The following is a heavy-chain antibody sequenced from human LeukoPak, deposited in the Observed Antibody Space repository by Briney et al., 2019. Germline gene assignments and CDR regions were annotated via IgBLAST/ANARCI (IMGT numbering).Heavy chain of an antibody. CDR3: AGEDYFYSSGYASWRFDI. D-gene: IGHD3-22*01. CDR2: IYYSGNT. Sequence: PSETLSLTCTVSGGSISDYYRTWIRQPPGKGLEWIGHIYYSGNTINNPSLRSRVTISVDTPKNQFSLKLTSVTTADTAVYYGAGEDYFYSSGYASWRFDIWGQGTMVTVSS. J-gene: IGHJ3*02. CDR1: GGSISDYY. V-gene: IGHV4-59*01.